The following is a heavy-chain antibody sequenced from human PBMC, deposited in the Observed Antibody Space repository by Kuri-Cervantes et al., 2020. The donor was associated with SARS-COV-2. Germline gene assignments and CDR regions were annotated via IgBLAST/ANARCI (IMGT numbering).Heavy chain of an antibody. Sequence: LSLTCAASGFTFSSYTMNWVRQAPGKGLEWVSSITSSNYIYYADSVKGRFTISRDNAKNSLYLQMNSLRGEDTAVYYCARLPGTTHDAFDIWGQGTMVTVSS. CDR1: GFTFSSYT. V-gene: IGHV3-21*01. D-gene: IGHD4-11*01. CDR2: ITSSNYI. CDR3: ARLPGTTHDAFDI. J-gene: IGHJ3*02.